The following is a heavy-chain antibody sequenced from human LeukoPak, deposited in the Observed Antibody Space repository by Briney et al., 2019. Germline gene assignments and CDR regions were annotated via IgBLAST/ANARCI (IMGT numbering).Heavy chain of an antibody. CDR3: ASTRGGSLWGMDV. CDR2: ISSSSSTI. CDR1: GFTFSSYS. V-gene: IGHV3-48*01. D-gene: IGHD2-15*01. J-gene: IGHJ6*02. Sequence: GGSLRLSCAASGFTFSSYSMNWVRQAPGKGLAWVSYISSSSSTIYYADSVKGRFTISRDNAKNSLYLQMNSLRAEDTAVYYCASTRGGSLWGMDVWGQGTTVTVSS.